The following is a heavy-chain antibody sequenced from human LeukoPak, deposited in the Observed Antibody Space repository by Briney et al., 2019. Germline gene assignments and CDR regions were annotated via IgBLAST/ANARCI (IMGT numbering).Heavy chain of an antibody. CDR1: GFTFNNYY. CDR3: AKDPTHYRVWDYYETIGLSY. V-gene: IGHV3-7*01. D-gene: IGHD3-22*01. Sequence: PGGSLRLSCAASGFTFNNYYMSWVRQAPGKGLEWVANIKQDGSDKYYVDSVKGRFTISRDNAENSLYLQMNSLRAEDTAVYYCAKDPTHYRVWDYYETIGLSYWGQGTLVTVSS. CDR2: IKQDGSDK. J-gene: IGHJ4*02.